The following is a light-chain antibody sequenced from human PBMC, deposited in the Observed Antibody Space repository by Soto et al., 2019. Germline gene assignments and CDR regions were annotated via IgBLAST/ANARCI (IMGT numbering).Light chain of an antibody. J-gene: IGKJ1*01. CDR3: QQYGGSAPWT. CDR1: QTVNNNY. Sequence: EIVLTQPPGPLSVSPGDRVTLSCRASQTVNNNYLAWYQQKPGQAPRLLLYGASTPATGTPARFSGSGSGTHFTLTVSRREPEDFAVYYCQQYGGSAPWTFGPGTKVDMK. CDR2: GAS. V-gene: IGKV3-20*01.